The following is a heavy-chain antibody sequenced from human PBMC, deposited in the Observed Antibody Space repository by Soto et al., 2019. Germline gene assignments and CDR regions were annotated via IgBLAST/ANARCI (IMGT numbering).Heavy chain of an antibody. V-gene: IGHV3-48*02. CDR2: ISTTSFTI. CDR3: ARDRCYHGNCYSASAS. CDR1: GFSFSTYN. Sequence: PVGSLRLCCAASGFSFSTYNMDWVRQAPGKGPEWIAYISTTSFTIYYADSVKGRFTISRDNDRNSLYLEMNSLRDEDTAVYYCARDRCYHGNCYSASASWGQG. D-gene: IGHD2-15*01. J-gene: IGHJ5*02.